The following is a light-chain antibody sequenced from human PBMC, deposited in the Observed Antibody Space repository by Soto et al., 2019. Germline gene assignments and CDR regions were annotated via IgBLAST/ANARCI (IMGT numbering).Light chain of an antibody. CDR2: ENN. J-gene: IGLJ3*02. Sequence: QSVLTQPPSVSAAPGQKVSNSCSGSRSNIGNNYVSWYQQLPGTAPKLLIFENNKRPSGIPDRISGSKSGTSATLDITGLQTGDEADYYCGTWDGSLSAAVFGGGTKLTVL. CDR1: RSNIGNNY. V-gene: IGLV1-51*02. CDR3: GTWDGSLSAAV.